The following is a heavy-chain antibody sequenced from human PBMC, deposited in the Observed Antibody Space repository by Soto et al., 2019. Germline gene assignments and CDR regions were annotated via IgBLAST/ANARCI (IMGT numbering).Heavy chain of an antibody. J-gene: IGHJ4*02. CDR1: GGSISSGDYY. V-gene: IGHV4-30-4*01. D-gene: IGHD3-10*01. Sequence: SETLSLTCTVSGGSISSGDYYWSWIRQPPGKGLEWIGYIYYSGSTYYNPSLKSRVTISVDTSKNQFSLKLSSVTAADTAVYYCARYERGTHHLDYWGQRTLVTVS. CDR2: IYYSGST. CDR3: ARYERGTHHLDY.